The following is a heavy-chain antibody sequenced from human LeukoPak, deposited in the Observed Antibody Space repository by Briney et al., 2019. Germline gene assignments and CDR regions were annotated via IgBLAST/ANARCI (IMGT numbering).Heavy chain of an antibody. CDR3: ASGVIPTSYYYGMDV. D-gene: IGHD3-16*02. Sequence: SETLSLTCAVYGGSFSGYYWSWIRQPPGKGLEWIGEINHSGSTNYNPSLKSRVTISVDTSKNQFSLKLSSVTAADTAVYYCASGVIPTSYYYGMDVWGQGTTVTVSS. J-gene: IGHJ6*02. CDR2: INHSGST. CDR1: GGSFSGYY. V-gene: IGHV4-34*01.